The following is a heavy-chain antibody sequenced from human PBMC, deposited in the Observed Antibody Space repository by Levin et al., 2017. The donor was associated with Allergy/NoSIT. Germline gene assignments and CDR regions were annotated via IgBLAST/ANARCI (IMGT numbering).Heavy chain of an antibody. J-gene: IGHJ4*02. Sequence: PGGSLRLSCTVSGGSISSSSYYWGWIRQPPGKGLEWIGSIYYSGSTYYNPSLKSRVTISVDTSKNQFSLKLSSVTAADTAVYYCARQGRGVGLAAAGTGYWGQGTLVTVSS. V-gene: IGHV4-39*01. CDR3: ARQGRGVGLAAAGTGY. CDR1: GGSISSSSYY. D-gene: IGHD6-13*01. CDR2: IYYSGST.